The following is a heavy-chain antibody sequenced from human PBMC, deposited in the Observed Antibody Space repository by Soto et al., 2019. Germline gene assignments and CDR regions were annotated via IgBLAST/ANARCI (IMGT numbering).Heavy chain of an antibody. CDR1: GGTFSSYA. CDR3: AINRNCGYPLNRFDS. Sequence: SLKVSCKASGGTFSSYAISWVRQAPGQGLEWMGGIIPIFGTANYAQKFQGRVTITADESTSTAYMELSSLRSEDTAVYYCAINRNCGYPLNRFDSWGQGTLVIGSS. D-gene: IGHD2-21*01. J-gene: IGHJ5*01. V-gene: IGHV1-69*13. CDR2: IIPIFGTA.